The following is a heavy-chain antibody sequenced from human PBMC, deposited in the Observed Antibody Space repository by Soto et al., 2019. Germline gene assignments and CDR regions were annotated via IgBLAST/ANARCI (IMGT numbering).Heavy chain of an antibody. CDR1: GGTVSSYA. CDR3: ASLTGEGTYYGMDV. V-gene: IGHV1-69*12. D-gene: IGHD7-27*01. Sequence: QVQLVQSGAEVKKPGSSVKVSCKASGGTVSSYAIISVRQAPGQGLEWMGGIIPIFGTANYAQKFHGRVTITADESTSTAYMELSSLRSEVTAVYYYASLTGEGTYYGMDVWGQGTTVTVSS. CDR2: IIPIFGTA. J-gene: IGHJ6*02.